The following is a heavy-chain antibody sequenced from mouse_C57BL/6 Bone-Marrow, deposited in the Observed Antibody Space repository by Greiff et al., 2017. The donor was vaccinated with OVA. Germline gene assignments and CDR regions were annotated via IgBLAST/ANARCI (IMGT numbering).Heavy chain of an antibody. CDR3: ARGPIYYEYPYYYAMDY. D-gene: IGHD2-4*01. Sequence: VQLQQPGAELVRPGSSVKLSCKASGYTFTSYWMGWVKQRPGQGLEWIGNIYPSDSETHYNQKFKDKATLTVDKSSSTAYMQLSSLTSEDSAVYYCARGPIYYEYPYYYAMDYWGQGTSVTVSS. J-gene: IGHJ4*01. CDR1: GYTFTSYW. V-gene: IGHV1-61*01. CDR2: IYPSDSET.